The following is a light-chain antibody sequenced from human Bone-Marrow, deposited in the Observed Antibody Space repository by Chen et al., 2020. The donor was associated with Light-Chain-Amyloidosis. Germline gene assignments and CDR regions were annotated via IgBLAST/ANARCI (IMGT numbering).Light chain of an antibody. CDR3: SSFTSSNTWV. CDR1: SSDVGGYNY. V-gene: IGLV2-14*01. J-gene: IGLJ3*02. CDR2: EVT. Sequence: QSALTQPAPVSGPPGQPIPVSCTGPSSDVGGYNYVSWYQQHPGKAPKLILYEVTNRPSGVSHRVSGSKSGNTASLTISGLQAEDEADYYCSSFTSSNTWVFGGGTKLTVL.